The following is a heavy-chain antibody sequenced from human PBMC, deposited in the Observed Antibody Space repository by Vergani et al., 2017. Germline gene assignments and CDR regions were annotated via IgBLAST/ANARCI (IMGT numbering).Heavy chain of an antibody. V-gene: IGHV3-7*03. Sequence: EVQLVESGGGLVQPGGSLRLSCAASGFTFSSYWMSWVRQAPGKGLEWVANIKRDGSEKYYVDSVKGRFTVSRDNAKNSLYLQTNSLRAEDTAVYYCAKDGLYCSSTSCYRYYYYYMDVWGKGTTVTVSS. D-gene: IGHD2-2*01. J-gene: IGHJ6*03. CDR3: AKDGLYCSSTSCYRYYYYYMDV. CDR2: IKRDGSEK. CDR1: GFTFSSYW.